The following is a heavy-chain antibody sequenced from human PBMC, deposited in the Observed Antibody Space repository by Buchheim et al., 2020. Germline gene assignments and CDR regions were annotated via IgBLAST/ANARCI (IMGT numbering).Heavy chain of an antibody. CDR2: ISYSGST. D-gene: IGHD3-10*01. CDR3: ARGVYESESYYTTWYFDY. V-gene: IGHV4-59*01. Sequence: QVQLQESGPGLVKPSETLSLTCTVSGSSIRSYYWSWIRQPPGKGLEWIGYISYSGSTNYNPSLKSRVTISIVPSRNLFSLNLSSVTAADTAVYYCARGVYESESYYTTWYFDYWGQGTL. CDR1: GSSIRSYY. J-gene: IGHJ4*02.